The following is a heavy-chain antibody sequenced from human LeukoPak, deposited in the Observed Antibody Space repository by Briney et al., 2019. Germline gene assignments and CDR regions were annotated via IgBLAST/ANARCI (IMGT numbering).Heavy chain of an antibody. CDR3: ASLWELLQPWDY. J-gene: IGHJ4*02. CDR2: IIPIFGTA. V-gene: IGHV1-69*05. Sequence: GASVKVSCKASGGTFSSYAISWVRQAPGQGLEWMGGIIPIFGTANYAQKFQGRVTITTDESTSTAYMELSSLRSEDTAVYYCASLWELLQPWDYWGQGTLVTVSS. D-gene: IGHD1-26*01. CDR1: GGTFSSYA.